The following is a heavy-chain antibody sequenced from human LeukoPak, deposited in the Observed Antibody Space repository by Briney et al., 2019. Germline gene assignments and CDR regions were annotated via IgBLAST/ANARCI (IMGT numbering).Heavy chain of an antibody. CDR3: AKDPYSSAWFSRDWFDP. CDR2: ISGNGGYT. Sequence: GGSLRLSCAASGFTFSNYNMNWVRQAPGKGLEWVSAISGNGGYTYYADSVKGRFTISRDNSKNTLYLQMNSLRAEDTAVYYCAKDPYSSAWFSRDWFDPWGQGTLVTVSS. D-gene: IGHD6-13*01. J-gene: IGHJ5*02. CDR1: GFTFSNYN. V-gene: IGHV3-23*01.